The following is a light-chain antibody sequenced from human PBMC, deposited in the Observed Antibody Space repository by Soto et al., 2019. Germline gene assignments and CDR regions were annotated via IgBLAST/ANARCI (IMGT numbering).Light chain of an antibody. CDR2: GAS. J-gene: IGKJ3*01. CDR3: QQYGSSPVS. Sequence: EIVLTQSPGTLSLSPGERATISCRASQSVSNNYLAWYQQKPGQAPRFLMYGASSRTTGTPDRFSGSGSGTEFTLTISRLEPEDYALYYCQQYGSSPVSFGPGTKVDIK. CDR1: QSVSNNY. V-gene: IGKV3-20*01.